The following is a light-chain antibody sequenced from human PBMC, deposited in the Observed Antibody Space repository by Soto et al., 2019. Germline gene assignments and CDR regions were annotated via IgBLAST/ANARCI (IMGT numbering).Light chain of an antibody. CDR1: QDIRNY. Sequence: DIQMTQSPSSLSASVGDRVVITCQASQDIRNYLNWYQEKPGKAPKLLIYDASNLETGVPSRFSGSGSGTDFTFTISSLQPEDVATYYCQQYDILPCFGGGTKVDIK. V-gene: IGKV1-33*01. CDR2: DAS. CDR3: QQYDILPC. J-gene: IGKJ4*01.